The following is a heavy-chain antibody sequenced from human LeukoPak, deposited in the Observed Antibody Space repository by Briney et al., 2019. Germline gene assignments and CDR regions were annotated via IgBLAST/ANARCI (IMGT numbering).Heavy chain of an antibody. Sequence: ASVKVSCKASGYTFTSYAMHWVRQAPGQRLEWMGWINAGNGNTKYSQKFQGRVTITRDTSASTAYMELSSLRSEDTAVYYCARPGSQRRDYGMDVWGQGTTVTVSS. V-gene: IGHV1-3*01. D-gene: IGHD6-25*01. CDR1: GYTFTSYA. CDR2: INAGNGNT. CDR3: ARPGSQRRDYGMDV. J-gene: IGHJ6*02.